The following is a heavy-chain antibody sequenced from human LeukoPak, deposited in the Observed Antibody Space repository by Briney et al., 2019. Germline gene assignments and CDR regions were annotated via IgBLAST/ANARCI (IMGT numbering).Heavy chain of an antibody. CDR2: INPSGGST. Sequence: ASVKVSCKASGYTFTSYYMHWVRQAPGQGLEWMGIINPSGGSTSYAQKFQGRVTMTRDTSTSTVYMELSSLRSEDTAVYYCARVNCSSTSCSGGWFDPWGQGTPVTVSS. D-gene: IGHD2-2*01. V-gene: IGHV1-46*01. CDR3: ARVNCSSTSCSGGWFDP. CDR1: GYTFTSYY. J-gene: IGHJ5*02.